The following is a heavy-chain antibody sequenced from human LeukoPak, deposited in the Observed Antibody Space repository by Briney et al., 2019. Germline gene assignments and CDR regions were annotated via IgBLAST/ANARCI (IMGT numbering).Heavy chain of an antibody. CDR3: AKEVKAATNWFDP. CDR2: ISFSGTNT. D-gene: IGHD6-25*01. J-gene: IGHJ5*02. CDR1: GFTFSSYA. Sequence: PGGSLRLSCAASGFTFSSYAMSWVRQAPGKGLEWVSAISFSGTNTYYADSVKGRFTISRDNLKNTLYLQMNSLGAEDTAVYFCAKEVKAATNWFDPWGQGTLVNVSS. V-gene: IGHV3-23*01.